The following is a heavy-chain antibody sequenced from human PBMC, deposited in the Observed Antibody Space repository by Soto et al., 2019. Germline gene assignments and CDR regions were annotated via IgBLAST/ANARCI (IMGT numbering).Heavy chain of an antibody. D-gene: IGHD2-2*01. CDR1: GYTFTSYD. Sequence: ASVKVSCKASGYTFTSYDINWVRQATGQGLEWMGWMNPNSGNTGYAQKFQGRVTMTRNTSISTAYMELSSLRSEDTAVYYCARAGYCSSTICYDLKDHYYHLAVWGKGTTVTVSS. CDR2: MNPNSGNT. J-gene: IGHJ6*03. V-gene: IGHV1-8*01. CDR3: ARAGYCSSTICYDLKDHYYHLAV.